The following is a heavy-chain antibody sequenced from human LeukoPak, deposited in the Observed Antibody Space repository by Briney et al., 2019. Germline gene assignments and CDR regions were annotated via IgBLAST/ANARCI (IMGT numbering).Heavy chain of an antibody. J-gene: IGHJ4*01. CDR3: ARVSYYFDY. Sequence: GGSLRLSCAASGFNFNSYWMSWVRQAPGKGLECVANIKQDGSEIYFADSVKGRFTISRDNAKSSLYLQMNSLRGEDTAVYYCARVSYYFDYWGHGTLVTVSS. CDR1: GFNFNSYW. V-gene: IGHV3-7*02. CDR2: IKQDGSEI.